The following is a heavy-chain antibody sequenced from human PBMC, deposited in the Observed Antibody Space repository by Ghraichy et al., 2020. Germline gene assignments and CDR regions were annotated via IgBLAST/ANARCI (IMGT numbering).Heavy chain of an antibody. V-gene: IGHV4-59*01. CDR2: VFYSGAT. CDR3: AREIYDGTNSYWVFDF. D-gene: IGHD3-22*01. J-gene: IGHJ4*02. CDR1: GGSINYYY. Sequence: SETLSLTCTVSGGSINYYYWSWIRQPPGKGLEWIGYVFYSGATNYNPSLKTRATMSVDMSKNQFSLKLSSVTAADTAVYYCAREIYDGTNSYWVFDFWGQGTLVTVSS.